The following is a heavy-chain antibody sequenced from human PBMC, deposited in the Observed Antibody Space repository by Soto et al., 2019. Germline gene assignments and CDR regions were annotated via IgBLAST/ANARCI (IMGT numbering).Heavy chain of an antibody. CDR3: ARDMIAVAGLGFDP. J-gene: IGHJ5*02. CDR1: GCHFIDYY. V-gene: IGHV3-11*06. CDR2: ISSSSSYT. Sequence: GVPMRLSWAAAGCHFIDYYRSWISQTPGKGLEWVSYISSSSSYTNYADSVKGRFTISRDNAKNSLYLQMNSLRAEDTAVYYCARDMIAVAGLGFDPWGQGTLVTVSS. D-gene: IGHD6-19*01.